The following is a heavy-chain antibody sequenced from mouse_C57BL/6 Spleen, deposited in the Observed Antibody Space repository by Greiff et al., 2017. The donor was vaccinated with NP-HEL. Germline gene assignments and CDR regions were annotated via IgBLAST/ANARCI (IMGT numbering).Heavy chain of an antibody. Sequence: QVQLKQSGAELVRPGTSVKLSCKASGYTFTSYWMHWVKQRPGQGLEWIGVIDPSDSYTNYNQKFKGKATLTVDTSSSTAYMQLSSLTSEDSAVYYCANWDGGYFDVWGTGTTVTVSS. CDR3: ANWDGGYFDV. V-gene: IGHV1-59*01. CDR2: IDPSDSYT. J-gene: IGHJ1*03. D-gene: IGHD4-1*01. CDR1: GYTFTSYW.